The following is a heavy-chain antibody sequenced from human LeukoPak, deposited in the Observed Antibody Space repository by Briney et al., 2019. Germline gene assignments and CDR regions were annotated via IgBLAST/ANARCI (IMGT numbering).Heavy chain of an antibody. Sequence: SETLSLTCTVSGGSISSYYWSWIRQPAGKGLEWIGRIYTSGSTNYNPSLKSRVTMSVDTSKNQFSLKLSAVTAADTAVYYCARQLAAAGTAGLDYWGQGTLVTVS. CDR3: ARQLAAAGTAGLDY. V-gene: IGHV4-4*07. J-gene: IGHJ4*02. CDR2: IYTSGST. CDR1: GGSISSYY. D-gene: IGHD6-13*01.